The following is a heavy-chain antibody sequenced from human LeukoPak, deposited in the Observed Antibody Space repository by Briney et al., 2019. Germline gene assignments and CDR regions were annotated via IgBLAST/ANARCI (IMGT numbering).Heavy chain of an antibody. D-gene: IGHD6-13*01. J-gene: IGHJ3*02. CDR3: AREIAAAGILFAFDI. Sequence: PSQTLSLTCTVSGGSISSGSYYCSWIRQPAGKGLEWIGHIYKSGSTNYNPSLKSRVTVSVDTSKNQFSLKLSSVTAADTAVYYCAREIAAAGILFAFDIWGQGTMVTVSS. V-gene: IGHV4-61*09. CDR1: GGSISSGSYY. CDR2: IYKSGST.